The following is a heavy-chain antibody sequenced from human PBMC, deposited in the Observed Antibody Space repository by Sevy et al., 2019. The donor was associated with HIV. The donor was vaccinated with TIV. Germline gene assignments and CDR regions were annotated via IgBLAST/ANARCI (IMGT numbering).Heavy chain of an antibody. J-gene: IGHJ6*02. CDR2: ISGGSSI. Sequence: GGSLRLSCAASGFNFKTYSMNWVRQAPGKGLEWVSHISGGSSIYYEDSVKGRFNISRDNAKNTLYLQMNSLRDEDTAVYYCATDPLCASHYYGMDVWGQGTTVTVSS. CDR1: GFNFKTYS. CDR3: ATDPLCASHYYGMDV. V-gene: IGHV3-48*02.